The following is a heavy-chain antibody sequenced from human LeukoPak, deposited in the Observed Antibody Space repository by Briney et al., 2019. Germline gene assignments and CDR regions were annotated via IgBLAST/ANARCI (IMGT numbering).Heavy chain of an antibody. J-gene: IGHJ4*02. V-gene: IGHV4-59*01. CDR2: IYYSGST. CDR3: ARHEGSFVVVPAASPFDY. D-gene: IGHD2-2*01. Sequence: SETLSLTCTVSGGSISSYYWSWIRQPPGKGLEWIGYIYYSGSTNYNPSLKSRVTISVDTSKNQFSLKLSSVTAADTAMYYCARHEGSFVVVPAASPFDYCGQGTLVTVSS. CDR1: GGSISSYY.